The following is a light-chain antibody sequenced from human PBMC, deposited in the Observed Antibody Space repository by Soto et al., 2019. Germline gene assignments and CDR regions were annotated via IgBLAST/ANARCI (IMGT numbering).Light chain of an antibody. J-gene: IGKJ1*01. CDR1: QTISSSY. CDR3: RQYGSSLWT. V-gene: IGKV3-20*01. CDR2: GAS. Sequence: EIVLTQSPGTLSLSPGERATLSCRASQTISSSYFAWYQQKPGQAPRLLIYGASGRATGIPDRFSGSGSGTDFTLTISRLEPEDFAVYYCRQYGSSLWTFGHGTKVEIK.